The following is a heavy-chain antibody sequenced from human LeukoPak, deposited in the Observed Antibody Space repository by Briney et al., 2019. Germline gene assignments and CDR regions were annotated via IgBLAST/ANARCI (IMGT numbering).Heavy chain of an antibody. Sequence: GGSLRLSCAASGFTFSSYGMHWVRQAPGKGLEWVAVISYDGSNKYYADSVKGRFTISRDNSKNTLYLQMNSLRAEDTAVYYRAKAMGPDIVVVTTGSLDPWGQGTRVTVSS. CDR3: AKAMGPDIVVVTTGSLDP. CDR1: GFTFSSYG. V-gene: IGHV3-30*18. J-gene: IGHJ5*02. CDR2: ISYDGSNK. D-gene: IGHD2-21*02.